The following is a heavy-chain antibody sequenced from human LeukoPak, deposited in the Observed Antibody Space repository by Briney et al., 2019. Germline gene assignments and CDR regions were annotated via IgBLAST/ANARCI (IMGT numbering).Heavy chain of an antibody. CDR1: GFTFSSYW. CDR3: ARDVQAGPGY. J-gene: IGHJ4*02. Sequence: GGSLRLSCAASGFTFSSYWMHWVRHAPGKGLVWVSRINGDGSSTSYADSVKGRFTISRDNAKNSVYLQMNSLRAEDTAVYYCARDVQAGPGYWGQGSLVTVSS. CDR2: INGDGSST. D-gene: IGHD6-19*01. V-gene: IGHV3-74*01.